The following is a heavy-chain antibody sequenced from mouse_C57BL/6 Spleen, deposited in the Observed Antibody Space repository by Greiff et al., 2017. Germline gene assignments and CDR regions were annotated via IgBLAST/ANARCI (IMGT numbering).Heavy chain of an antibody. CDR3: AREGGNYENYFDY. CDR1: GYTFTSYW. V-gene: IGHV1-55*01. J-gene: IGHJ2*01. D-gene: IGHD2-1*01. Sequence: QVQLQQPGAELVKPGASVKMSCKASGYTFTSYWITWVKQRPGQGLEWIGDIYPGSGSTNYNEKFKSKATLTVDTSSSTASLQLSSLTSEDSAVYYCAREGGNYENYFDYWGQGTTLTVSS. CDR2: IYPGSGST.